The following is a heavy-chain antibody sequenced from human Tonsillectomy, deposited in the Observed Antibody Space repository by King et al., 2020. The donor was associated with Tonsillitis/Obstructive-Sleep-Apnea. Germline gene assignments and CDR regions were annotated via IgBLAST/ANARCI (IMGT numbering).Heavy chain of an antibody. V-gene: IGHV3-21*01. J-gene: IGHJ6*03. CDR1: GSTFRTYS. CDR3: ARVPPAMHNFYMDV. CDR2: LSITISYL. Sequence: VQLVESGGGLVKPGGSLRLSGEAPGSTFRTYSRNGFPQPPGKGREWFSSLSITISYLSSADSVKGRFTISRDNAKNSLYLQMNSLSPEDTAVYYCARVPPAMHNFYMDVWGNGTTVTVPS. D-gene: IGHD2-2*01.